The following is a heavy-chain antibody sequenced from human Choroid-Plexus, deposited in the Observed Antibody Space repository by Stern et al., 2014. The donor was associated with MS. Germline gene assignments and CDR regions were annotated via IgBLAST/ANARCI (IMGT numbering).Heavy chain of an antibody. V-gene: IGHV3-30*18. J-gene: IGHJ5*02. Sequence: VQLVDSGGGVVQPGRPLRLSCVASGFTFGSCAMHWVRQAPGKGLEWVAVVSYDGSNKYYGSSGKARFTISRDNSQNTLYMQMSSLRPEDTAVYYCAKDRHYLTYFFDHWGQGSLVTVSS. CDR2: VSYDGSNK. D-gene: IGHD2/OR15-2a*01. CDR3: AKDRHYLTYFFDH. CDR1: GFTFGSCA.